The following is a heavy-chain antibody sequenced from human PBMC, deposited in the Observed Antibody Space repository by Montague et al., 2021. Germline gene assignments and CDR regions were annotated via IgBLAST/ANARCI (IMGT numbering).Heavy chain of an antibody. CDR2: TYCRSKWYY. CDR1: GDSVSSNSAA. V-gene: IGHV6-1*01. CDR3: TRSITAVRGLLFDP. J-gene: IGHJ5*02. D-gene: IGHD3-10*01. Sequence: CAISGDSVSSNSAAWNWIRQSPSRGLEWLGRTYCRSKWYYDYAVSVKSRITIHPDTSKNQFSLQLNSVTPEDTAVYYCTRSITAVRGLLFDPWGQGTLVTVSS.